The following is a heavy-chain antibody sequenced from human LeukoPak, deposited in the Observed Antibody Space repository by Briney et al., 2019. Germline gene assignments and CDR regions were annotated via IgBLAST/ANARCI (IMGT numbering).Heavy chain of an antibody. V-gene: IGHV3-7*01. CDR3: AILNTIFGVVNN. J-gene: IGHJ4*02. Sequence: PGGSLRLSCEASGFTFSSYWMSWVRQAPGKGLEWVANIKQDGSEKYYVDSVKGRFTISRDNAKNSLYLQMNSLRAEDTSVYYCAILNTIFGVVNNWGQGTLVTVSS. CDR2: IKQDGSEK. D-gene: IGHD3-3*01. CDR1: GFTFSSYW.